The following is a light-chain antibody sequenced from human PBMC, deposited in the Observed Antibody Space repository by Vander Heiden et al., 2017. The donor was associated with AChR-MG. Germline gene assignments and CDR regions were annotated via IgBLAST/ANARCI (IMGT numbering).Light chain of an antibody. CDR1: SSDVGGYNY. J-gene: IGLJ2*01. CDR3: SSYTSSYVV. V-gene: IGLV2-14*01. CDR2: DVS. Sequence: QPALTQPASASGSPGQSITISCTGTSSDVGGYNYVSWYQQHPGKAPKLMIYDVSSRPSGVSNRFSGSKSGNAASLTISGLQAEDEADYYCSSYTSSYVVFGGGTKLTVL.